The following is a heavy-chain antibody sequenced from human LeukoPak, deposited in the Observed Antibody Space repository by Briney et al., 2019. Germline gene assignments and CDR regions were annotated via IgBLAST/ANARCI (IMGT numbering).Heavy chain of an antibody. J-gene: IGHJ5*02. Sequence: SVKVSCKASGGTFSSYAISWVRQAPGQGLEWMGGIIPIFGTANYAQKFQGRVTITADESTSTAYMELSSLRSEDTAVYYCAREFPYCSGGSCYSGWFEPWGQGTLVTVSS. CDR1: GGTFSSYA. CDR3: AREFPYCSGGSCYSGWFEP. CDR2: IIPIFGTA. V-gene: IGHV1-69*01. D-gene: IGHD2-15*01.